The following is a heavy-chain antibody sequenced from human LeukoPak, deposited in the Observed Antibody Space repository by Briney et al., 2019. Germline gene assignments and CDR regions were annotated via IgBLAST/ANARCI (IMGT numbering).Heavy chain of an antibody. CDR3: ARDVSSTSTRNAWGPTGDY. D-gene: IGHD2-2*01. J-gene: IGHJ4*02. CDR1: GYTFTGYY. CDR2: INPNSGGT. Sequence: ASVKVSCKASGYTFTGYYMHWVRQAPGQGLEWMGWINPNSGGTNYAQKFQGRVTMTRDTSISTAYMELSRLRSDDTAVYHCARDVSSTSTRNAWGPTGDYWGQGTLVTVSS. V-gene: IGHV1-2*02.